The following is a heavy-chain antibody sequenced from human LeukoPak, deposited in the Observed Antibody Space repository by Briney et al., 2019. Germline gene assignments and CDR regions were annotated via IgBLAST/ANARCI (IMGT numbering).Heavy chain of an antibody. V-gene: IGHV4-34*01. CDR1: GFTFSSYG. D-gene: IGHD3-22*01. Sequence: PGGSLRLSCAASGFTFSSYGMSWVRQPPGKGLEWIGEINHSGSTNYNPSLKSRVTISVDTSKNQFSLKLSSVTAADTAVYYCAIGRTLSITMIVVVDYYFDYWGQGTLVTVSS. CDR3: AIGRTLSITMIVVVDYYFDY. CDR2: INHSGST. J-gene: IGHJ4*02.